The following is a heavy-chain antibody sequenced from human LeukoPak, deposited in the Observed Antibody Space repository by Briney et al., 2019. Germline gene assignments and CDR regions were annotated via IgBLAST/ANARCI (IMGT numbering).Heavy chain of an antibody. CDR2: ISAYNGNT. CDR3: AREKDGPRVTIFGVAPSYFDY. J-gene: IGHJ4*02. D-gene: IGHD3-3*01. Sequence: ASVKVSCEASGYTFTTHNINWVRQAPGQGLEWMGWISAYNGNTNSAQKFQGKVTMTTDTSTNTAYMELRSLTSDDTAVYYCAREKDGPRVTIFGVAPSYFDYWGQGTLVTVSS. CDR1: GYTFTTHN. V-gene: IGHV1-18*01.